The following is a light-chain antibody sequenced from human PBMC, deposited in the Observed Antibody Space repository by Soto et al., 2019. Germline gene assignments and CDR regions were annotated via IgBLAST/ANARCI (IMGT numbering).Light chain of an antibody. Sequence: QLVLTQSASASASMGSSVKLSCTLSSGHGNYVIAWHQQQPEKGPRYLMKVKSDGSHNKGDGIPDRFSGSSSGAERYLVISSLQSEDEADYYCQTWDTGIVVFGGGTQLTV. CDR1: SGHGNYV. CDR2: VKSDGSH. CDR3: QTWDTGIVV. J-gene: IGLJ2*01. V-gene: IGLV4-69*01.